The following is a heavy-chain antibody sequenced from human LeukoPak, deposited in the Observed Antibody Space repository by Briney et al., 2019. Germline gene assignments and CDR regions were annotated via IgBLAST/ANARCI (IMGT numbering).Heavy chain of an antibody. CDR3: AREVYQLLLENWFDP. J-gene: IGHJ5*02. CDR1: GGSISSGGYY. D-gene: IGHD2-2*01. V-gene: IGHV4-31*03. Sequence: SQTLSLTCTVSGGSISSGGYYWSWIRQHPGKGLEWIGYIYYSGSTYHNPSLKSRVTISVDTSKNQFSLKLSSVTAADTAVYYCAREVYQLLLENWFDPWGQGTLVTVSS. CDR2: IYYSGST.